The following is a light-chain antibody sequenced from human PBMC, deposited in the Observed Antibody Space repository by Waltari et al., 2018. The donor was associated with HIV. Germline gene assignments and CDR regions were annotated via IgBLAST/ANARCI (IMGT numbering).Light chain of an antibody. CDR2: STN. J-gene: IGLJ3*02. CDR3: VLYMGSGLRV. V-gene: IGLV8-61*01. Sequence: QTVVTQEPSFSVSPGGTVTLTFGLSSGSVSTTYYPSWYQQTPGQAPRTLIYSTNTRSSGVPDRFSGSILGNKAALTITGAQADDESDYYCVLYMGSGLRVFGGGTKLTVL. CDR1: SGSVSTTYY.